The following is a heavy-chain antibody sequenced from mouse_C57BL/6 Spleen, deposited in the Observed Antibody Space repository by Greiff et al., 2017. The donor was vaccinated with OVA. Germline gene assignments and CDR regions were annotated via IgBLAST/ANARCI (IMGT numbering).Heavy chain of an antibody. D-gene: IGHD3-1*01. V-gene: IGHV5-4*03. CDR1: GFTFSSYA. Sequence: EVKLVDSGGGLVKPGGSLKLSCAASGFTFSSYAMSWVRQTPEKRLEWVATISDGGSYTYYPDNVKGRFTISRDNAKNNLYLQMSHLKSEDTAMYYCARGRGVYYFDYWGQGTTLTVSS. CDR2: ISDGGSYT. J-gene: IGHJ2*01. CDR3: ARGRGVYYFDY.